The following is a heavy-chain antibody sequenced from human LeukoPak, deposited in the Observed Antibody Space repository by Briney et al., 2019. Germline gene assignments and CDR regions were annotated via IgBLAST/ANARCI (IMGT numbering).Heavy chain of an antibody. V-gene: IGHV5-51*01. J-gene: IGHJ5*02. CDR1: GYSFTSYW. CDR3: ARRGYCSSTSCLMFDP. CDR2: IYPGDSDT. D-gene: IGHD2-2*01. Sequence: GESLKISCKGSGYSFTSYWIGWVRQMPGKGLEWMGIIYPGDSDTRYSPSFQGQVTISADKSISTAYLQWSSLKASDTAMYYCARRGYCSSTSCLMFDPWGQGTLVTVSS.